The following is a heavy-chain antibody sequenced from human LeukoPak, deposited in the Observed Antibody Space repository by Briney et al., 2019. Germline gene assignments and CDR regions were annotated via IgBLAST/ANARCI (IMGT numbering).Heavy chain of an antibody. Sequence: ASVKVSCKVSGYTFTSYDINWVRQATGQGLEWMGWMNPNSGNTGYAQKFQGRVTMTRNTSISTAYMELSSLRSEDTAVYYCARGSRVSTIFRTYWGQGTLVTVSS. D-gene: IGHD3-9*01. CDR2: MNPNSGNT. CDR1: GYTFTSYD. CDR3: ARGSRVSTIFRTY. V-gene: IGHV1-8*01. J-gene: IGHJ4*02.